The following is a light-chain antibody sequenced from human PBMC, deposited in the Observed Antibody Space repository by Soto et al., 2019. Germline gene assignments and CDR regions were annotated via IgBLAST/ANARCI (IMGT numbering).Light chain of an antibody. CDR2: DAS. V-gene: IGKV3-11*01. J-gene: IGKJ4*01. CDR1: QSVLNN. CDR3: QQRVNWLT. Sequence: EIVVTQSRAILSVSPGERVTLSCRASQSVLNNLAWYQQKLGQAPRLLIYDASNRATGIPARFSGSGSGTDFTLTISSLEPEDFAVYYCQQRVNWLTFGGGTKVDIK.